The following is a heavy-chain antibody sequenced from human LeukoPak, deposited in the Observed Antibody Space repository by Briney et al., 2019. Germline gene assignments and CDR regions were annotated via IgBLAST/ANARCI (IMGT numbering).Heavy chain of an antibody. Sequence: ASVKVSCKASGGTFSSYAISWVRQAPGQGLEWMGGIIPIFGTANYAQKFQGRVTITTDESTSTAYMELSSLRSEDTAVYYCARRDSDYSNWFDPWGQGTLATVSS. CDR1: GGTFSSYA. V-gene: IGHV1-69*05. CDR2: IIPIFGTA. D-gene: IGHD4-11*01. CDR3: ARRDSDYSNWFDP. J-gene: IGHJ5*02.